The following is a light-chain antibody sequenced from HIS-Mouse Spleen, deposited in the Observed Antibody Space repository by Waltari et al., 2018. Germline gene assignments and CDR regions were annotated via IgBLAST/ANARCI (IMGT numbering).Light chain of an antibody. Sequence: SYVLTQPPSVSVAPGKTARITCGGNNIGSKSVHWYQQKPGQAPVLVVYDDSDRPSGIPGRFSGSNSGNTATLTISRVEAGDEADYYCQVWDSSSDGGVFGGGTKLTVL. CDR1: NIGSKS. CDR3: QVWDSSSDGGV. V-gene: IGLV3-21*03. J-gene: IGLJ3*02. CDR2: DDS.